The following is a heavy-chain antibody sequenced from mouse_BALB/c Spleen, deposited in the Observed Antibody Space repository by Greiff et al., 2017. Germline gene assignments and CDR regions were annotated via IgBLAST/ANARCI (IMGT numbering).Heavy chain of an antibody. D-gene: IGHD1-2*01. CDR3: ARQVRLGAMDY. Sequence: VKLQESGAELVRPGVSVKISCKGSGYTFTDYAMHWVKQSHAKSLEWIGVISTYYGDASYNQKFKGKATMTVDKSSSTAYMELARLTSEDSAIYYCARQVRLGAMDYWGQGTSVTVSS. V-gene: IGHV1S137*01. CDR1: GYTFTDYA. J-gene: IGHJ4*01. CDR2: ISTYYGDA.